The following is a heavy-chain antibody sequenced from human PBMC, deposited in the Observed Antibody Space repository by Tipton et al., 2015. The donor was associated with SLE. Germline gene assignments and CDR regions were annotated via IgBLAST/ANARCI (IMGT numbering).Heavy chain of an antibody. CDR3: ARKWVVQNPLDY. Sequence: VQLVQSGAEVKKPGESLRISCKGSGYSFTSYWISWVRQMPGKGLEWMGIIYPSDSDTRYNPSFQGQVTISADKSINTAYLQWSSLKASATAMYYCARKWVVQNPLDYGGQGTLVTVSS. D-gene: IGHD6-19*01. J-gene: IGHJ4*02. CDR1: GYSFTSYW. CDR2: IYPSDSDT. V-gene: IGHV5-51*01.